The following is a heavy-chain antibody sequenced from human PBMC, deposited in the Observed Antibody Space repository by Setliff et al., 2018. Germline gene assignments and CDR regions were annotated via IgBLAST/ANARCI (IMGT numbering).Heavy chain of an antibody. Sequence: PGGSLRLSCAASGFSFSDLYISWIRQAPGKGLEWVSYISSSGNTIYYADSVKGRFTISRDNAKNSLYLQMNSLSAEDTAVYYCARLPSRYSSGWYYFGYWGQGTLVTVSS. J-gene: IGHJ4*02. CDR2: ISSSGNTI. V-gene: IGHV3-11*04. CDR3: ARLPSRYSSGWYYFGY. CDR1: GFSFSDLY. D-gene: IGHD6-19*01.